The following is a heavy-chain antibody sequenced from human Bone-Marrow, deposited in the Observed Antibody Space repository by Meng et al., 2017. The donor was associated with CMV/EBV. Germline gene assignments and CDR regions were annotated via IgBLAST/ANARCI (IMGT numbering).Heavy chain of an antibody. D-gene: IGHD6-19*01. CDR2: IYSGGSST. J-gene: IGHJ4*02. CDR3: AKGGGGHSSGWYGALDY. CDR1: GFTFSSYA. Sequence: GESLKISCAASGFTFSSYAMSWVRQAPGKGLEWVSVIYSGGSSTYYADSVKGRFTISRDKSKNTLYLQMNSLRAEDTAVYYCAKGGGGHSSGWYGALDYWGQGTLVTVSS. V-gene: IGHV3-23*03.